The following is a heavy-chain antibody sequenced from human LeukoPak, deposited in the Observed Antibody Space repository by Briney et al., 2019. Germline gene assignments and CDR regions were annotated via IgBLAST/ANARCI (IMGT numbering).Heavy chain of an antibody. D-gene: IGHD2-2*02. CDR3: ARGRYGSSTSCYNY. CDR2: MNPNSGNT. CDR1: GYTFTSYA. V-gene: IGHV1-8*01. J-gene: IGHJ4*02. Sequence: ASVKVSCKASGYTFTSYAINWVRQATGQGLEWMGWMNPNSGNTGYAQKFQGRVTMTRNTSISTAYMELSSLRSEDTAVYYCARGRYGSSTSCYNYWGQGTLVTVSS.